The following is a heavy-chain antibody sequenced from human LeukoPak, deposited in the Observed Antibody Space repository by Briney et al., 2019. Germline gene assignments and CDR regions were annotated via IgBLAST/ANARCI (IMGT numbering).Heavy chain of an antibody. V-gene: IGHV3-7*01. D-gene: IGHD6-6*01. CDR2: IKQDGSEK. CDR1: GFTFSRYW. CDR3: ARDLAARSPSPC. Sequence: PGGSLRLSRAASGFTFSRYWMSWVRQAPGKGLEWVANIKQDGSEKYYVDSVKGRFTISRDNAKNSLYLQMNSLRAEDTAVYYCARDLAARSPSPCWGQGTLVTVSS. J-gene: IGHJ4*02.